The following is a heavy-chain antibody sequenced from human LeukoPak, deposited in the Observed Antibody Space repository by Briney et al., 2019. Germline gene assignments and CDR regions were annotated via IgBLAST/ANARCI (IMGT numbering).Heavy chain of an antibody. V-gene: IGHV3-23*01. CDR3: AKTSGFPYLLDY. J-gene: IGHJ4*02. Sequence: PGGSLRLSCAASGFTFSSYAMSWVRQAPGKGLEWVSTISGSGGSTYYADSVKGRITISRDNSENTLYLQMNSLRAEDTAVYYCAKTSGFPYLLDYWGQGTLVTVSS. CDR2: ISGSGGST. CDR1: GFTFSSYA. D-gene: IGHD3-10*01.